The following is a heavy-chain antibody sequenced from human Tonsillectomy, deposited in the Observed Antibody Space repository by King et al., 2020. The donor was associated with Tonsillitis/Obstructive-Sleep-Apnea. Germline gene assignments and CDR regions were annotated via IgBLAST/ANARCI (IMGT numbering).Heavy chain of an antibody. CDR3: ASRPEPHRLEWLPKGDYYYYYYMDV. D-gene: IGHD3-3*01. CDR1: GGTFSSYA. J-gene: IGHJ6*03. Sequence: VQLVQSGAEVKKPGSSVKVSCKASGGTFSSYAISWVRQAPGQGLEWMGGIIPIFGTANYAQKFQGRVTITADESTSTAYMELSSLRSEDTAVYYCASRPEPHRLEWLPKGDYYYYYYMDVWGKGTTVTVSS. V-gene: IGHV1-69*01. CDR2: IIPIFGTA.